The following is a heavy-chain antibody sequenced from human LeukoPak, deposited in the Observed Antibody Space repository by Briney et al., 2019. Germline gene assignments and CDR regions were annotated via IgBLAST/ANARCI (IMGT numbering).Heavy chain of an antibody. CDR3: ARGYSSGSDWFDP. J-gene: IGHJ5*02. CDR1: GGSINSGSYY. CDR2: IYTSGST. D-gene: IGHD3-22*01. Sequence: SETLSLTCTVSGGSINSGSYYWSWIRQPAEQGLEWIGRIYTSGSTNYNPSLRSRVIISPDTSKKQFSLKLYSVTAADTAVYYCARGYSSGSDWFDPWGQGILVTVSS. V-gene: IGHV4-61*02.